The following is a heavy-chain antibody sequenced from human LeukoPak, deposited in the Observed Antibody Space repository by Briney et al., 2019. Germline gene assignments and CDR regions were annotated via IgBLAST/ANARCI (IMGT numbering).Heavy chain of an antibody. J-gene: IGHJ3*02. D-gene: IGHD4-17*01. Sequence: PSETLSLTCTVSGGSISSGDYYWSWIRQPPGKGLEWIGYIYYSGSTYYNPSLKSRVTISVDTSKNQFSLKLSSVTAADTALYYCARDRSYGEANAFDIWGQGTMVTVSS. CDR3: ARDRSYGEANAFDI. CDR2: IYYSGST. CDR1: GGSISSGDYY. V-gene: IGHV4-30-4*01.